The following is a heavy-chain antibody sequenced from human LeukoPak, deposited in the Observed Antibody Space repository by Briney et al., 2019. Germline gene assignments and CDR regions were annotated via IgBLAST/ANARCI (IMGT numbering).Heavy chain of an antibody. D-gene: IGHD3-10*01. CDR2: ISYDGSNE. Sequence: PGRSLRLSCAASGFTFSSYGMHWVRQAPGKGLEWVAVISYDGSNEYYPDSVKGRFTISRDNSKNTLYLQMNSLRAEDTAVYYCARGDYYGSGSWAYYYYGMDVWGQGTTVTVSS. CDR3: ARGDYYGSGSWAYYYYGMDV. CDR1: GFTFSSYG. V-gene: IGHV3-30*03. J-gene: IGHJ6*02.